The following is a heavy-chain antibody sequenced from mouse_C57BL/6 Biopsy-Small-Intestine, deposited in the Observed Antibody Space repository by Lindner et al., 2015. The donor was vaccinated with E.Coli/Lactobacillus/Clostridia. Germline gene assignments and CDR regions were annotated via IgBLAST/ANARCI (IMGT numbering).Heavy chain of an antibody. Sequence: VQLQESGAELARPGASVKLSCKASGYIFTSYGISWVKQRTGQGLEWIGEIYPRSGNTYYNEKFKGKATLTADKSSNTAYMELRSLTSEDSAVYFCARGDYYGSSYEYFDVWGTGTTVTVSS. CDR2: IYPRSGNT. J-gene: IGHJ1*03. CDR1: GYIFTSYG. D-gene: IGHD1-1*01. CDR3: ARGDYYGSSYEYFDV. V-gene: IGHV1-81*01.